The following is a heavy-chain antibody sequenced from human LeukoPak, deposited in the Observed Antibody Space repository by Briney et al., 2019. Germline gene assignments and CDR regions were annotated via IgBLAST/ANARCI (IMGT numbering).Heavy chain of an antibody. Sequence: PSQTLSLTCTVSGGSISSGDYYWSWIRQPPGKGLEWMGYIYYSGSTYYNPSLKSRVTISVDTSKTQFSLKLSSVTAADTAVYYCARVYRSGWYPYYFDYWGEGTLVTVSS. V-gene: IGHV4-30-4*01. CDR3: ARVYRSGWYPYYFDY. CDR1: GGSISSGDYY. D-gene: IGHD6-19*01. J-gene: IGHJ4*02. CDR2: IYYSGST.